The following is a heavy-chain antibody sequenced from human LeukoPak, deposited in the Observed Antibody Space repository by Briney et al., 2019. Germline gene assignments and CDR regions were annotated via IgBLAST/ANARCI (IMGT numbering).Heavy chain of an antibody. J-gene: IGHJ4*02. CDR3: AGDHLDYDILTGYYNFDY. V-gene: IGHV1-18*01. CDR2: ISAYNGNT. CDR1: GYTFTSYG. D-gene: IGHD3-9*01. Sequence: ASVKVSCKASGYTFTSYGISWVRQAPGQGLEWMGWISAYNGNTNYAQKLQGRVTMTTDTSTSTAYMELRSLRSDDTAVYYCAGDHLDYDILTGYYNFDYWGQGTLVTVSS.